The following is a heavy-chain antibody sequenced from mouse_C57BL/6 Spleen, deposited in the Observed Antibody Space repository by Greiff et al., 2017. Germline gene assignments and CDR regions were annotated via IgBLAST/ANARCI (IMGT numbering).Heavy chain of an antibody. CDR1: GYAFSSSW. CDR3: ARGYYYGSSYDFDY. J-gene: IGHJ2*01. D-gene: IGHD1-1*01. V-gene: IGHV1-82*01. CDR2: IYPGDGDT. Sequence: QVQLQQSGPVLVKPGASVKISCKASGYAFSSSWMNWVKQRPGKGLEWIGRIYPGDGDTNYNGKFKGKATLTADKSSSTAYMQLSSLTSEDSAVYFCARGYYYGSSYDFDYWGQGTTLTVSS.